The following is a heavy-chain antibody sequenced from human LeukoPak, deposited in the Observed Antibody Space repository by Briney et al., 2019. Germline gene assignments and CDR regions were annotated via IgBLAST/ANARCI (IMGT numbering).Heavy chain of an antibody. J-gene: IGHJ3*02. Sequence: SETLSLTCAVYGGSFSGYHWSWIRQPPGKGLEWIGEINHSGSINYNPSLKSRVTISVDTTKNQFSLKLSSVTAADAAVYYCARDRGVVTATYDAFDIWGQGTMVTVSS. D-gene: IGHD2-21*02. CDR1: GGSFSGYH. CDR3: ARDRGVVTATYDAFDI. V-gene: IGHV4-34*01. CDR2: INHSGSI.